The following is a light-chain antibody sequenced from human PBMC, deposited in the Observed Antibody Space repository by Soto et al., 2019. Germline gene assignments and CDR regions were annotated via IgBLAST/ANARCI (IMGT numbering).Light chain of an antibody. Sequence: QSALTQPASVSGSPGQSITISCTGTSSDVGSYNLVSWYQQHPGKAPKLMIYEVSKRRSGVSNRFSGSKSGNTASLTISGLQAVDEADYYCCSYAGSSTYVFGTGTKVTVL. V-gene: IGLV2-23*02. J-gene: IGLJ1*01. CDR2: EVS. CDR3: CSYAGSSTYV. CDR1: SSDVGSYNL.